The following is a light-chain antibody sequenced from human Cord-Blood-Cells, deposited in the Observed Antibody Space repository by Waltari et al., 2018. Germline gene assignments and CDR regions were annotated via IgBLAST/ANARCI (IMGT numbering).Light chain of an antibody. CDR1: QCVSSY. V-gene: IGKV3-11*01. Sequence: EIVLTQSPATLSLSPGERATLSCRASQCVSSYLAWYQQKPGQAPRLLIYDASNRATGIPARFSGSGSGTDFTLTISSLEPEEFAVYYGQQRSNWPITFGQGIRLEIK. CDR2: DAS. CDR3: QQRSNWPIT. J-gene: IGKJ5*01.